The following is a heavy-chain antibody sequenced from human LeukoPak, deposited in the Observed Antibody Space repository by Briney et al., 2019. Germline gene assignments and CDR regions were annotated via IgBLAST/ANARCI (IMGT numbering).Heavy chain of an antibody. CDR3: AREVEMATRSMDV. Sequence: SETLSLTCTVSGGSLSSYYWSWIRQPAGKRLEWIGRIYTSGSSNYNPSLKSRVTMSVDTSKNQFSLKLSSVTAADTAVYYCAREVEMATRSMDVWGKGTTVTVSS. J-gene: IGHJ6*03. CDR2: IYTSGSS. V-gene: IGHV4-4*07. D-gene: IGHD5-24*01. CDR1: GGSLSSYY.